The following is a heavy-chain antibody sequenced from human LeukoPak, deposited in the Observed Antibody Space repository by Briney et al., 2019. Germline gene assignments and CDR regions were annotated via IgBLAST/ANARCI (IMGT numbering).Heavy chain of an antibody. CDR3: AKGDMGGYYGSGSPFGGR. V-gene: IGHV3-7*03. J-gene: IGHJ4*02. D-gene: IGHD3-10*01. CDR1: GFTFSSYW. Sequence: GGSLRLSCAAAGFTFSSYWMSWVRQAPGKGLEWVANIKQDGSEKYYVDSVKGRFTISRDNAKNSLYLQMNSLRAEDTALYYCAKGDMGGYYGSGSPFGGRWGQGTLVTVSS. CDR2: IKQDGSEK.